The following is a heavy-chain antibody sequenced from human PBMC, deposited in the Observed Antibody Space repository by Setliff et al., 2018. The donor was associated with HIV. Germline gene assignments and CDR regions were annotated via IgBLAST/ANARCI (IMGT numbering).Heavy chain of an antibody. CDR2: INDSGSA. CDR3: ARDVMEYFGNYFDY. V-gene: IGHV4-34*01. CDR1: GGSFSSYY. J-gene: IGHJ4*02. Sequence: PSETLSLTCAVYGGSFSSYYWNWIRQTPGKGLEWIGEINDSGSANYNPSLKSRVSISVDKSKNQFLLKLNSVTAADTALYYCARDVMEYFGNYFDYWGQGALVTVSS. D-gene: IGHD3-3*01.